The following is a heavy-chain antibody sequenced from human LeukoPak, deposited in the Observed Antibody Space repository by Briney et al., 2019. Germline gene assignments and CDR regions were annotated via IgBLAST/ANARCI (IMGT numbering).Heavy chain of an antibody. Sequence: SETLSLTCTVSGGSISSSSYYWGWIRQPPGKGLEWIESIYYSGSTYYNPSLKSRATISVDTSKNQFSLKLSSVTAADTAVYYCARLMVRGVMRNYYYGMDVWGQGTTVTVSS. CDR2: IYYSGST. CDR1: GGSISSSSYY. J-gene: IGHJ6*02. D-gene: IGHD3-10*01. V-gene: IGHV4-39*01. CDR3: ARLMVRGVMRNYYYGMDV.